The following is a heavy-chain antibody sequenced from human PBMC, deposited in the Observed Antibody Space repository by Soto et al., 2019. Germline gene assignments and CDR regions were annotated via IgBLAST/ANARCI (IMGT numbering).Heavy chain of an antibody. CDR1: GGSISSGGYS. CDR2: IYHSGST. CDR3: VRSPGWYKIDS. V-gene: IGHV4-30-2*01. J-gene: IGHJ4*02. Sequence: SETLSLTCAVSGGSISSGGYSWSWIRQPPGKGLEWIGYIYHSGSTYYSPSLESRVTLSVDKSKNQFSLKMNSMTAADTAVYFCVRSPGWYKIDSRGQGILVTVSS. D-gene: IGHD6-19*01.